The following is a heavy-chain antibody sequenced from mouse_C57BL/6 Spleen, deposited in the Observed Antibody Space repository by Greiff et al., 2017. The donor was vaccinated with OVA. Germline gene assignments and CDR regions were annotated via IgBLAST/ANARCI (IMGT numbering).Heavy chain of an antibody. CDR3: ARSATVVAPGYYAMDY. CDR2: ILPGSGST. CDR1: GYTFTGYW. Sequence: VQGVESGAELMKPGASVKLSCKATGYTFTGYWIEWVKQRPGHGLEWIGEILPGSGSTNYNEKFKGKATFTADTSSNTAYMQLSSLTTEDSAIYYCARSATVVAPGYYAMDYWGQGTSVTVSS. D-gene: IGHD1-1*01. J-gene: IGHJ4*01. V-gene: IGHV1-9*01.